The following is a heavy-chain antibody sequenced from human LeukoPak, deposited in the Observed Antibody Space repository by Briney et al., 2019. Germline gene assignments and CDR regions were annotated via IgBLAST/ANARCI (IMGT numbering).Heavy chain of an antibody. J-gene: IGHJ4*02. CDR2: IRSKSDGGTT. D-gene: IGHD1-1*01. CDR1: GFTFNDAW. CDR3: AKLRGSNWNTVYFDY. Sequence: GGSLRLSCAASGFTFNDAWMSWVRQAPGKGLEWFGRIRSKSDGGTTDYAAPAKGRFTISRDDSKNTLYLQMNSLRAEDTAVYYCAKLRGSNWNTVYFDYWGQGTLVTVSS. V-gene: IGHV3-15*01.